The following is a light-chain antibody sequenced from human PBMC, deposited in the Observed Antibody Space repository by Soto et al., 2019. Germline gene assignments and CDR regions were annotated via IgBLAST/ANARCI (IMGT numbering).Light chain of an antibody. V-gene: IGLV2-14*01. CDR3: SSYTSINTYV. CDR2: EVS. CDR1: SSDVGGYNY. J-gene: IGLJ1*01. Sequence: QSALTQPASVSGSPGQSITISCTGTSSDVGGYNYVSWYQHHPGKAPKLMIHEVSNRPSGVSNRFSGSKSGNTASLTISGLQAEDDADYYCSSYTSINTYVFGTGTKLTVL.